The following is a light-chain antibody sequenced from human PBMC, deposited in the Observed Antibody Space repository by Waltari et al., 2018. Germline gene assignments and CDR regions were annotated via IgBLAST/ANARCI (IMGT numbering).Light chain of an antibody. CDR3: QQRSNWPWGT. CDR2: DAS. V-gene: IGKV3-11*01. J-gene: IGKJ2*01. Sequence: EIVLTQSPATLSLSPGERATLSCRASRSVSSYLAWYQLKPGQAPRLLIYDASNRATGIPARFSGSGSGTDFTLTISSLEPEDFAVYYCQQRSNWPWGTFGQGTKLEIK. CDR1: RSVSSY.